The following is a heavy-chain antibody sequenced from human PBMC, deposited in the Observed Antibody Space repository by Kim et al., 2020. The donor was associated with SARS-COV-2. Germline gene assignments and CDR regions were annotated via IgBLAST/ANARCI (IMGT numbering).Heavy chain of an antibody. Sequence: SETLSLTCTVSGGSISSYYWSWIRHPPGKGLEWIGYIYYSGSTNYNPSLKSRVTISVDTSKNQFSLKLSSVTAADTAVYYCVGAVAATQIDYWGQGTLVTVSS. J-gene: IGHJ4*02. D-gene: IGHD2-15*01. CDR1: GGSISSYY. CDR3: VGAVAATQIDY. V-gene: IGHV4-59*13. CDR2: IYYSGST.